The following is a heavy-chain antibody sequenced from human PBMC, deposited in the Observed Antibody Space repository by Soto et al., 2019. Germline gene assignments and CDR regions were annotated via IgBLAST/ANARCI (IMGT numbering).Heavy chain of an antibody. Sequence: SETLSLTCSVSGASIGGSSYGSWIRQPAGKGLEWIGRFSLSGTTNYSPSLRSRVTMSSDVSKNQFSLRLTSVTAADTALYYCARGMTPPGAPAWYYFDSWGQGTLVTVSS. D-gene: IGHD2-8*02. J-gene: IGHJ4*02. CDR1: GASIGGSSY. CDR3: ARGMTPPGAPAWYYFDS. CDR2: FSLSGTT. V-gene: IGHV4-4*07.